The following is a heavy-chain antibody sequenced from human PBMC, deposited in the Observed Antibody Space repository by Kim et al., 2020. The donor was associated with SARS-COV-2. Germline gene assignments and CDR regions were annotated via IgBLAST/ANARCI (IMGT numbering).Heavy chain of an antibody. V-gene: IGHV1-18*01. J-gene: IGHJ4*02. D-gene: IGHD6-19*01. CDR2: T. CDR3: ARDRTDSSLDY. Sequence: TNYAQKLQGRVTMTTDTTTSTAYMELRSLRSDDTAVYYCARDRTDSSLDYWGQGTLVTVSS.